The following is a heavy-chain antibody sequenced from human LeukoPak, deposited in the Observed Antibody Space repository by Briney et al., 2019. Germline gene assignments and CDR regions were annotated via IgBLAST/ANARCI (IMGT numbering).Heavy chain of an antibody. CDR3: ARGGNCSGGSCYSSYFDY. D-gene: IGHD2-15*01. CDR2: IFYSGST. J-gene: IGHJ4*02. Sequence: KPSETLSLTCTVSGGSISTSSYYWGWVRQPPVKGLEWIGNIFYSGSTYYSPSLKSRVTISVDTSKNQFSLKLSSVTDADTAVYYCARGGNCSGGSCYSSYFDYWGQGTLVTVSS. CDR1: GGSISTSSYY. V-gene: IGHV4-39*07.